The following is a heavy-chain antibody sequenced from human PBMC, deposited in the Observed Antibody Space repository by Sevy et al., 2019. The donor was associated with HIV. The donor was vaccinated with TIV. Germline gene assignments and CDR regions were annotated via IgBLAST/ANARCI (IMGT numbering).Heavy chain of an antibody. Sequence: SETLSLTCTVSGASISSSGYYWGWIRQPPGKGLEWIASINYSGITFYNPSLKSRVTISADTFKNQFSLRLSSVTAADSSIYFCVGPKLTYINGWHYLDYWGQGTVVTVSS. J-gene: IGHJ4*02. CDR3: VGPKLTYINGWHYLDY. CDR1: GASISSSGYY. V-gene: IGHV4-39*01. CDR2: INYSGIT. D-gene: IGHD6-19*01.